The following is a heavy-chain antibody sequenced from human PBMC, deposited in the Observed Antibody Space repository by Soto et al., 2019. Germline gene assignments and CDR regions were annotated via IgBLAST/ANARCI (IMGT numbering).Heavy chain of an antibody. CDR2: ISASGRS. CDR1: GDFISNFY. Sequence: QVQLQESGPGLVKPSETLSLTCTVSGDFISNFYWSWIRQPAGKGLQSLGRISASGRSNYNPNLQSRVAMSLDTSKNQFSLSLTSLSAADTAVYFCARGMGRYFDLWGRGTLVTVFS. D-gene: IGHD2-8*01. V-gene: IGHV4-4*07. CDR3: ARGMGRYFDL. J-gene: IGHJ2*01.